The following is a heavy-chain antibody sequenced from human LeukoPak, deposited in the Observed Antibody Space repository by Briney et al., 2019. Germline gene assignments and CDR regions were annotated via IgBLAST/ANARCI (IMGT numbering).Heavy chain of an antibody. CDR1: GHTFTSYG. Sequence: GASVKVSCKASGHTFTSYGISWVRQAPGQGLEWMGWISAYNGNTNYAQKLQGRVTMTTDTSTSTAYMELRSLRSDDTAVYYCAREGDTYCSGGSCSEDYWGQGTLVTVSS. J-gene: IGHJ4*02. CDR3: AREGDTYCSGGSCSEDY. V-gene: IGHV1-18*01. D-gene: IGHD2-15*01. CDR2: ISAYNGNT.